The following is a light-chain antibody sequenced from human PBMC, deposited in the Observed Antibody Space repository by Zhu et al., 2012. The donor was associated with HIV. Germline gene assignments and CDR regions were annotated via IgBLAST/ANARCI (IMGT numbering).Light chain of an antibody. CDR1: QSIHNW. CDR2: KAS. V-gene: IGKV1-5*03. J-gene: IGKJ4*01. Sequence: DVQMTQSPSTLSASVGERVSITCRASQSIHNWVAWYQQKPGKAPKLLIYKASSLESGVPSRISGGGSGTEFTLTISSLQPDDFAIYYCQQYKSYPVTFGGGTEGGDQT. CDR3: QQYKSYPVT.